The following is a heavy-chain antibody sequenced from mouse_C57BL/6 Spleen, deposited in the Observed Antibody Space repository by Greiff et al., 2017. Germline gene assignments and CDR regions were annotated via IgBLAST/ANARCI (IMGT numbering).Heavy chain of an antibody. CDR3: AREQVYYSNYFDY. V-gene: IGHV1-82*01. Sequence: VQLQQSGPELVKPGASVKISCTASGYAFSSSWMNWVKQRPGQGLEWIGRIYPGDGDTNYNGKFKGKATLTADKSSSTAYMQLSSLTSEDSAVYFCAREQVYYSNYFDYWGQGTTLTVSS. D-gene: IGHD2-5*01. CDR2: IYPGDGDT. J-gene: IGHJ2*01. CDR1: GYAFSSSW.